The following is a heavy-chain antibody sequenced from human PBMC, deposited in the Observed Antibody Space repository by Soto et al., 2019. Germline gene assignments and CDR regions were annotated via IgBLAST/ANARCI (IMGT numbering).Heavy chain of an antibody. CDR3: ASRDKGTSVEY. CDR2: IYRTGST. J-gene: IGHJ4*02. Sequence: PSETLSLTCAFSVGSFTSNNWWTWVRQPPGQGLEWIGEIYRTGSTNYNPSLKSRVTISLDKSENQFSLKVTSLTAADTAVYYCASRDKGTSVEYWGQGTLVSVS. CDR1: VGSFTSNNW. D-gene: IGHD1-7*01. V-gene: IGHV4-4*02.